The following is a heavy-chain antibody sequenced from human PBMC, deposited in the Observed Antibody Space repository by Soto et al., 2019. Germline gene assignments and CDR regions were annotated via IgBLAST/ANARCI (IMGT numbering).Heavy chain of an antibody. D-gene: IGHD1-1*01. V-gene: IGHV4-39*02. CDR1: GGSISSSSYY. CDR3: AREMATTTLYYYYYGMDV. Sequence: QLQLQESGPGLVKPSETLSLTCTVSGGSISSSSYYWGWIRQPPGKGLEWIGSIYYSGSTYYNPSLKSRVTISVDTSKNQFSRKLSSVTAADTAVYYCAREMATTTLYYYYYGMDVWGQGTTVTVSS. CDR2: IYYSGST. J-gene: IGHJ6*02.